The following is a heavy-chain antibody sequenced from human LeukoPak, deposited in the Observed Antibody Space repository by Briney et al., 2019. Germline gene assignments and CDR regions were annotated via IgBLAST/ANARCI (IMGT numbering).Heavy chain of an antibody. CDR1: GFTFSSYS. J-gene: IGHJ6*02. V-gene: IGHV3-48*01. CDR3: ARGAGILYYYYGMDV. D-gene: IGHD6-13*01. Sequence: SGGSLRLSCAAAGFTFSSYSMNWVRQAPGEGLEWVSYISSSSTTIYYADSVKGRFTISKDNSKNTLYLQMNCLRAEDTAVYYCARGAGILYYYYGMDVWGQGTTVTVSS. CDR2: ISSSSTTI.